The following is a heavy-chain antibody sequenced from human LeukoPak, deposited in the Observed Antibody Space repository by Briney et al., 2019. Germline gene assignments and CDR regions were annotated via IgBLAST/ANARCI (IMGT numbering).Heavy chain of an antibody. CDR1: GFTFNSSA. D-gene: IGHD2-8*01. CDR2: IVVRSGNT. V-gene: IGHV1-58*02. CDR3: AAGVGYCTNGVCRYSGNVDY. J-gene: IGHJ4*02. Sequence: SSVNVSCKPSGFTFNSSAMQWVRQARGQRLEWLGWIVVRSGNTNYAQKFQERVTITRDMSTSTAYMELSSMRSEDTAVYYCAAGVGYCTNGVCRYSGNVDYWGQGTLVTVSS.